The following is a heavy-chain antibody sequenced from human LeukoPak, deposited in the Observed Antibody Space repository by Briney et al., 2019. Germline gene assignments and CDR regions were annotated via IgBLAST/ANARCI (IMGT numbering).Heavy chain of an antibody. D-gene: IGHD4-11*01. J-gene: IGHJ4*02. V-gene: IGHV1-18*03. Sequence: ASVKVSCKASGYPFTSFGISWVRPAPGQGLEWMGWISGYNGKTKYADNLQGRVTMTTDTSTSTAYMELGSLRSDDMAVYYCARDRVYDYSNPRGFDYWGQGTLVTVSS. CDR2: ISGYNGKT. CDR1: GYPFTSFG. CDR3: ARDRVYDYSNPRGFDY.